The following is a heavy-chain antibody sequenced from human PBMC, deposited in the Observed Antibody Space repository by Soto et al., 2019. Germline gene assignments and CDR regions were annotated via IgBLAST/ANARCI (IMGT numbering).Heavy chain of an antibody. CDR3: ARAPYYDILTGYTLDFDY. V-gene: IGHV1-2*04. J-gene: IGHJ4*02. D-gene: IGHD3-9*01. CDR1: GYTFTGYY. Sequence: APVKVSCKASGYTFTGYYMHWVRQAPGQGLEWMGWINPNSGGTNYAQKFQGWVTMTRDTSISTAYMELSRLRSDDTALYYCARAPYYDILTGYTLDFDYWGQGTLVTVSS. CDR2: INPNSGGT.